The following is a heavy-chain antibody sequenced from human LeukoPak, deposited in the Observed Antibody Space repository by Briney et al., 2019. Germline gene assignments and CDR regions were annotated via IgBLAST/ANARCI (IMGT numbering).Heavy chain of an antibody. D-gene: IGHD2-15*01. CDR3: VGGYCSGGSCPGY. CDR1: GFTFSDYS. Sequence: GGSLRLSCAASGFTFSDYSMNWVRQAPGKGLEWVSSISCSSSHRYYADSVKGRFTISRDNAKTSVYLQMNSLRAEDTAVYYCVGGYCSGGSCPGYWGQGTLVTVSS. CDR2: ISCSSSHR. V-gene: IGHV3-21*01. J-gene: IGHJ4*02.